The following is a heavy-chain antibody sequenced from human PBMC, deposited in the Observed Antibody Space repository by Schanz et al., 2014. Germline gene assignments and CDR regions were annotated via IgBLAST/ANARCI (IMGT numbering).Heavy chain of an antibody. D-gene: IGHD1-1*01. Sequence: VKLVESGGGLVKPGGSLRLSCATSGFTFSQAWMSWVRQAPGKGLEWIGEIHHSGSTNYNPSLKSRVTISMDTSKNQFSLKLSSVTAADTAVYYCARDLEGFDYWGQGTLVTVSS. V-gene: IGHV4-4*02. CDR3: ARDLEGFDY. CDR1: GFTFSQAW. CDR2: IHHSGST. J-gene: IGHJ4*02.